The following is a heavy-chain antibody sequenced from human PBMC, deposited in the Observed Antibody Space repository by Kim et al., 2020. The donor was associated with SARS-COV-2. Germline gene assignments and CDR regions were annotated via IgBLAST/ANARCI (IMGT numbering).Heavy chain of an antibody. CDR1: GFTFSSYG. CDR3: AKGVYYYDSSGYYVLDY. V-gene: IGHV3-30*18. CDR2: ISYDGSNK. D-gene: IGHD3-22*01. J-gene: IGHJ4*02. Sequence: GGSLRLSCAASGFTFSSYGMHWVRQAPGKGLEWVAVISYDGSNKYYADSVKGRFTISRDNSKNTLYLQMNSLRAEDTAVYYCAKGVYYYDSSGYYVLDYWGQGTLVTVSS.